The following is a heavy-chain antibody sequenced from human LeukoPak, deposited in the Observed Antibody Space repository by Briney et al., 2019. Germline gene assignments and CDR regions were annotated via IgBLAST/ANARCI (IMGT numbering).Heavy chain of an antibody. CDR2: IFYRGSP. J-gene: IGHJ5*02. CDR3: ARYMLVRGATPPLNWFDP. D-gene: IGHD3-10*01. Sequence: SETLSLTCTVSGGSIDGSTGHWGWIRQPPGKGLEWIGSIFYRGSPYYNPSLNSRVTISIDRSKSQFSLELTSVTAADTAVYYCARYMLVRGATPPLNWFDPWGQGTLVTVSS. V-gene: IGHV4-39*07. CDR1: GGSIDGSTGH.